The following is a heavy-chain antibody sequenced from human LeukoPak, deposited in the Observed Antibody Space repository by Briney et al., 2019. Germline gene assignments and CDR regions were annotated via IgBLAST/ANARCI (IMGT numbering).Heavy chain of an antibody. J-gene: IGHJ4*02. CDR3: ATLNYYSGSGSYYSDY. D-gene: IGHD3-10*01. Sequence: PGGSLRLSCAASGFTFSSYWMHWVRQAPGKGLVWVSRINSDGSSTSYADSVKGRFTISRDNAKNTLYLQMNSLRAEDTAVYYCATLNYYSGSGSYYSDYWGQGTLVTVSS. CDR2: INSDGSST. V-gene: IGHV3-74*01. CDR1: GFTFSSYW.